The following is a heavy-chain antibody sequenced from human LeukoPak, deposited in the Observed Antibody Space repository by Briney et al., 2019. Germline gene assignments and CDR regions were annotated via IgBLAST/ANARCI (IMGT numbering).Heavy chain of an antibody. CDR1: GGSISSHY. V-gene: IGHV4-59*11. CDR3: ARDSSGLDF. D-gene: IGHD3-22*01. CDR2: IYYSGST. J-gene: IGHJ4*02. Sequence: SETLSLTCTVSGGSISSHYWSWIRQPPGKELEWIGYIYYSGSTNYNPSLKSRVTISVDTSKNQFSLKLSSVTAADTAVYYCARDSSGLDFWGQGTLVTVSS.